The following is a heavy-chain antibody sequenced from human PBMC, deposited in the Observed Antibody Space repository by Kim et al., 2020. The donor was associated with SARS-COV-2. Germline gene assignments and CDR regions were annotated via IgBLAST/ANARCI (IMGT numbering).Heavy chain of an antibody. CDR3: ARTDQTGTTLNGWDY. D-gene: IGHD1-7*01. V-gene: IGHV3-21*01. J-gene: IGHJ4*02. Sequence: ADSVKGGFTISRDNAKNSLYLQMNSRRVEDTAVYYCARTDQTGTTLNGWDYWGQGTLVTVSS.